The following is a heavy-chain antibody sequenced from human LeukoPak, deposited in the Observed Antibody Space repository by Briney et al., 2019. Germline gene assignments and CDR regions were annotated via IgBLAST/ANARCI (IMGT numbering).Heavy chain of an antibody. CDR2: IYYSGGT. CDR1: GGSISSGDYS. CDR3: ARVQSYDDFWSGYSIPYFDY. Sequence: SETLSLTCTVSGGSISSGDYSWSWIRQPPGKGLEWIGYIYYSGGTYYNPSLKSRVTISVDTSKNQFSLKLSSVTAADTAVYYCARVQSYDDFWSGYSIPYFDYWGQGTLVTVSS. D-gene: IGHD3-3*01. J-gene: IGHJ4*02. V-gene: IGHV4-30-4*01.